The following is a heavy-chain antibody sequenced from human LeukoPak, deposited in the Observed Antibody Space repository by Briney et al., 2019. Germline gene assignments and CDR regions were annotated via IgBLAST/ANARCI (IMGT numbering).Heavy chain of an antibody. V-gene: IGHV3-49*04. CDR1: GFTFGDYA. J-gene: IGHJ4*02. CDR3: TRDVGGYNYGYVWFDY. Sequence: PGGSLRLSCRTSGFTFGDYAMTWVRQALGKGLEWVGFIGGKPHGGTTQYAASVKGRFTISRDDSKSIAYLQMNSLKTEDTAVYYCTRDVGGYNYGYVWFDYWGQGTPVTVSS. D-gene: IGHD5-18*01. CDR2: IGGKPHGGTT.